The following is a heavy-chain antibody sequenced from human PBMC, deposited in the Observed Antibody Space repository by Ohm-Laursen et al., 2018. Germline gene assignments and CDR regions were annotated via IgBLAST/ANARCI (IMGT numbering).Heavy chain of an antibody. Sequence: SLRLSCAASGFTFSSYEMNWVRQAPGKGLEWVSYISSSGTTIYYTDSVKGRFTISRDNAKNSLYLQMNSLRAEDTAVYYCARSKGGYCSSTSCYLAYFQHWGQGTLVTVSS. V-gene: IGHV3-48*03. J-gene: IGHJ1*01. CDR2: ISSSGTTI. CDR3: ARSKGGYCSSTSCYLAYFQH. D-gene: IGHD2-2*01. CDR1: GFTFSSYE.